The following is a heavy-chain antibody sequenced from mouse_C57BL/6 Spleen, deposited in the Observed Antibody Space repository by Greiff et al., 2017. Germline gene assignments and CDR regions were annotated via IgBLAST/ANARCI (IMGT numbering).Heavy chain of an antibody. CDR2: INPNNGGT. CDR3: ARGSYDCHWYFDV. J-gene: IGHJ1*03. V-gene: IGHV1-18*01. Sequence: EVQLQQSGPELVKPGASVKIPCKASGYTFTDYNMDWVKQSHGKSLEWIGDINPNNGGTIYNQKFKGKATLTVDKSSSTAYMELHSLTSEDTAVYYCARGSYDCHWYFDVWGTGTTVTVSS. CDR1: GYTFTDYN. D-gene: IGHD1-1*01.